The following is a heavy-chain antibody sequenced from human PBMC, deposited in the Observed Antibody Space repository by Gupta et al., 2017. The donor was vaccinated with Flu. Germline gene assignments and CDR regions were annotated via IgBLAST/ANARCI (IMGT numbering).Heavy chain of an antibody. D-gene: IGHD2-15*01. J-gene: IGHJ6*02. CDR2: ISAKNGDT. CDR3: ARRRMGHAMDV. Sequence: QAQLVQSGGEVKKPGASVKVSCKASGYTFSSYGISWVRQAPGQGLEWMGWISAKNGDTKYAQTLQGRVTMTTDTSTSTAYRELGGLRSDDTAVYYCARRRMGHAMDVWAQGTTVTVSS. V-gene: IGHV1-18*01. CDR1: GYTFSSYG.